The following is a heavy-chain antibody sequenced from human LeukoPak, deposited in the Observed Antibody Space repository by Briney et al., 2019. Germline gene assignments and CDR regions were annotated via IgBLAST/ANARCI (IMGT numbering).Heavy chain of an antibody. CDR1: GFTISAYW. Sequence: GGSLRLSCAASGFTISAYWMTWVRQAPGKGLEWVANIKEDGSQKYYVDSAKGRFTISRDNAKNSLYLQMNSLRAEDTALYYCARDKAVAGLFDYWGQGTLVTVSS. CDR3: ARDKAVAGLFDY. D-gene: IGHD6-19*01. CDR2: IKEDGSQK. J-gene: IGHJ4*02. V-gene: IGHV3-7*01.